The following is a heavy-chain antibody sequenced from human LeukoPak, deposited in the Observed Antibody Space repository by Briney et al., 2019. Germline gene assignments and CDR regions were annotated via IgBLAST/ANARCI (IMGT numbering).Heavy chain of an antibody. Sequence: GGSLRLSCAASGFSFSNFGMHWVRQAPGKGLEWVAVISYDGSNKYFADSVKGRFTISRDNSKNTVYLQMNSLRAEDTAVYYCVRDPYEAYWGQGTLVTVSS. V-gene: IGHV3-30*03. J-gene: IGHJ4*02. CDR2: ISYDGSNK. CDR1: GFSFSNFG. D-gene: IGHD5-12*01. CDR3: VRDPYEAY.